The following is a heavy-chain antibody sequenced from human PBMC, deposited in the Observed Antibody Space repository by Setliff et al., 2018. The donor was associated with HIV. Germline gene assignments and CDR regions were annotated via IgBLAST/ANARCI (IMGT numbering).Heavy chain of an antibody. CDR3: AKDIYGGHFYFFDY. CDR2: ISWNSGSI. CDR1: GFTFDDYA. Sequence: GGSLRLSCTASGFTFDDYAMHWVRQAPGKGLEWVSGISWNSGSIGYADSVKGRFTISRDNSKNSLYLQMNNLRGEDTALYYCAKDIYGGHFYFFDYWGQGTLVTVSS. D-gene: IGHD4-17*01. J-gene: IGHJ4*02. V-gene: IGHV3-9*01.